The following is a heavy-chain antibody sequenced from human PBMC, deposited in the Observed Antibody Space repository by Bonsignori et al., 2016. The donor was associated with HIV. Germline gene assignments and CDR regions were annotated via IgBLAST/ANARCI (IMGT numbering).Heavy chain of an antibody. D-gene: IGHD2-15*01. V-gene: IGHV3-49*02. CDR2: IRSRAYGATT. Sequence: WIRQPPGKGLASVGFIRSRAYGATTDYAASVKDRVTISRDDSKSIAYLQMNSLESKDTAVYYCARHSKFYMDVWGKGTTVTVSS. J-gene: IGHJ6*03. CDR3: ARHSKFYMDV.